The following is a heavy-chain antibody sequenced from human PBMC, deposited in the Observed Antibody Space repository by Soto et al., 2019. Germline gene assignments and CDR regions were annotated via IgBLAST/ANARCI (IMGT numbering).Heavy chain of an antibody. Sequence: GESLKISCKGSGYSFTSYWIGWVRQMPGKGLEWMGIIYPGDSDTRYSPSFQGQVTISADKSISTAYLQWSSLKASGTAMYYCARLSYYDSSGYFNYYYGMDVWGQGTTVTVSS. J-gene: IGHJ6*02. D-gene: IGHD3-22*01. CDR2: IYPGDSDT. CDR1: GYSFTSYW. V-gene: IGHV5-51*01. CDR3: ARLSYYDSSGYFNYYYGMDV.